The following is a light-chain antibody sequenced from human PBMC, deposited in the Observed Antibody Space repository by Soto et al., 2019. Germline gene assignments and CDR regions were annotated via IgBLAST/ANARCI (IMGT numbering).Light chain of an antibody. V-gene: IGLV2-14*01. Sequence: QSALTQPASVYGSPGQSITISCTGTISDVGGQGFVSWYQQHPGKAPKLIIYEVTHRPSGVSNRFSGSKSGNTASLTISGLQADDEADYYCFSFTSHSSHYVFGTGTKLTVL. CDR1: ISDVGGQGF. CDR3: FSFTSHSSHYV. CDR2: EVT. J-gene: IGLJ1*01.